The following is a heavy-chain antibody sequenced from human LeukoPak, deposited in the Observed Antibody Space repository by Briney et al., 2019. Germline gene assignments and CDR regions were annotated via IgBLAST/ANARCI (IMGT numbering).Heavy chain of an antibody. J-gene: IGHJ3*02. V-gene: IGHV3-7*01. CDR2: IKEDGSEK. Sequence: GSLRLSCAASGFTFSNFWMSWVRPAPGKGLGWVANIKEDGSEKNYLDSVKGRFTISSANAKHSLYLQMNSLRDEDTAVYYCARDLGGDSSSWYLNAFDIWGQGTMVTVSS. CDR1: GFTFSNFW. D-gene: IGHD6-13*01. CDR3: ARDLGGDSSSWYLNAFDI.